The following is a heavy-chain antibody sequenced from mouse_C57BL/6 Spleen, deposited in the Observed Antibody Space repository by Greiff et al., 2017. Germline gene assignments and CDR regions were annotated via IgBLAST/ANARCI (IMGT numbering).Heavy chain of an antibody. CDR2: IYPGNGDT. D-gene: IGHD3-3*01. J-gene: IGHJ4*01. V-gene: IGHV1-12*01. CDR1: GYTFTSYN. Sequence: QVQLQQSGAELVRPGASVKMSCKASGYTFTSYNMHWVKQTPRQGLEWIGAIYPGNGDTSYNQKFKGKATLTVDKSSSTAYMQLSSRTSEDSAVYVCARRRAVTPYYYAMDDWGKGTSVTVSS. CDR3: ARRRAVTPYYYAMDD.